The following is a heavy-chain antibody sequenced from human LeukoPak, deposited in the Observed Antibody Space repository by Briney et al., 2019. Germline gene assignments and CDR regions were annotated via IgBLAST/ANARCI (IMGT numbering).Heavy chain of an antibody. CDR1: GYTFTGYY. D-gene: IGHD3-3*01. V-gene: IGHV1-69*13. Sequence: SVKVSCKASGYTFTGYYMHWVRQAPGQGLEWMGGIIPIFGTANYAQKYQGRVTITADESTSTAYMELSSLRSEDTAVYYCARGPEGRITIFGVVIYNWFDPWGQGTLVTVSS. CDR2: IIPIFGTA. CDR3: ARGPEGRITIFGVVIYNWFDP. J-gene: IGHJ5*02.